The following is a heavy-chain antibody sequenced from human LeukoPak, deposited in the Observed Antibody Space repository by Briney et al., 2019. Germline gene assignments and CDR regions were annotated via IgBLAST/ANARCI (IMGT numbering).Heavy chain of an antibody. V-gene: IGHV3-23*01. J-gene: IGHJ4*02. CDR2: ISGSGGST. Sequence: PGGSLRLSCAASGFTFDDYAMHRVRQAPGKGLEWVSAISGSGGSTYYADSVKGRFTISRDNSKNTLYLQMNSLRAEDTAVYYCAKDRNDYTDYWGQGTLVTVSS. CDR1: GFTFDDYA. CDR3: AKDRNDYTDY. D-gene: IGHD1-14*01.